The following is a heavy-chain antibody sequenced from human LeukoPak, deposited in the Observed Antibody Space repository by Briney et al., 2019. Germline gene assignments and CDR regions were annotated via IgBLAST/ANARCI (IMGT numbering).Heavy chain of an antibody. CDR3: ARIVAGGAFDI. Sequence: GGSLRLSCVASGFTVSSNYMTWVRQAPGKGLEWVSVVYSGGSTHYADSVKGRFTISRDNSKNTLYLQMNSLRAEDTAVYYCARIVAGGAFDIWGQGTMVTVSS. J-gene: IGHJ3*02. CDR1: GFTVSSNY. V-gene: IGHV3-66*01. CDR2: VYSGGST. D-gene: IGHD1-26*01.